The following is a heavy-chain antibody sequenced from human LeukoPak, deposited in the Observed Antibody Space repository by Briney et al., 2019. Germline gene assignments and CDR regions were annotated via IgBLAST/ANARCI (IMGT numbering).Heavy chain of an antibody. D-gene: IGHD7-27*01. CDR2: INHSGST. J-gene: IGHJ3*02. CDR1: GGSFSGYY. V-gene: IGHV4-34*01. CDR3: ATGIATRYAFDI. Sequence: SETLSLTCAVYGGSFSGYYWSWIRQPPGKGLEWIGEINHSGSTNYNPSLKSRVTISVDTSKNQFSLKLSSVTAADTAVYYCATGIATRYAFDIWGQGTMVTVSS.